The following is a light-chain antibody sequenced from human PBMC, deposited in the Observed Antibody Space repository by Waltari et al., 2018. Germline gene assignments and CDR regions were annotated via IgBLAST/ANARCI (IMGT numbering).Light chain of an antibody. CDR1: QGISSA. J-gene: IGKJ1*01. CDR3: QQFNSYPWT. Sequence: AIQLTQSPSSLSASVGDRVTITCRASQGISSALAWYQQKPGKPPKALIYDASILESGVPLRFTGSGSGADFTLTIGSLQPDDFATYYCQQFNSYPWTFGQGTKVEIK. V-gene: IGKV1-13*02. CDR2: DAS.